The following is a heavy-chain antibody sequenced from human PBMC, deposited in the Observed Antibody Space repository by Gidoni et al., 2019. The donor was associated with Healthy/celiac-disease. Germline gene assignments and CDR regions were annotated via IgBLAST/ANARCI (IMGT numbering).Heavy chain of an antibody. CDR2: IIPIFGTA. J-gene: IGHJ4*02. CDR3: ARQIFRRKMATMGKFDY. Sequence: QVQLVQSGAEVKKPGSSVKVSCTASGGTFSSYAISWVRQAPGQGLEWMGGIIPIFGTANYAQKFQGRVTITADESTSTAYMELSSLRSEDTAVYYCARQIFRRKMATMGKFDYWGQGTLVTVSS. D-gene: IGHD3-9*01. CDR1: GGTFSSYA. V-gene: IGHV1-69*01.